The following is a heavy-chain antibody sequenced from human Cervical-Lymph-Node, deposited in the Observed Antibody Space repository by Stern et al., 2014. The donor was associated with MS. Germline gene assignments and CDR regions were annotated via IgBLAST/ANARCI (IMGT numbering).Heavy chain of an antibody. D-gene: IGHD3-10*01. J-gene: IGHJ4*02. CDR2: IYWDDDK. Sequence: QITLKESGPSLVKPKQTLTLTCTFSGFSISTRGVGVGWIRQPPGKALEWLALIYWDDDKRYSQSLKRRLTITKDTSKNQVVLTVTNMDPVDTATYYCAHKYDSGPLDYWGQGTLVTVSS. V-gene: IGHV2-5*02. CDR1: GFSISTRGVG. CDR3: AHKYDSGPLDY.